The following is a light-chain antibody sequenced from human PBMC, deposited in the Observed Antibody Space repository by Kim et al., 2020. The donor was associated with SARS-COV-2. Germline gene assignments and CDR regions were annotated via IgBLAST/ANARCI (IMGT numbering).Light chain of an antibody. V-gene: IGKV1-5*01. Sequence: LAASVGDRVTITCRASQSISSWLAWYQQKPGKAPKLLIYDASSLGSGVPSRFSGSGSETEFTLTISSLQPDDFATYYCQQYISYSTFGQGTKLEIK. CDR3: QQYISYST. CDR2: DAS. J-gene: IGKJ2*01. CDR1: QSISSW.